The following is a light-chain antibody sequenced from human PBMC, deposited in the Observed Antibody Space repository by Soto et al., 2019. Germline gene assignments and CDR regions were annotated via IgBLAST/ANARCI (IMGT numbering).Light chain of an antibody. CDR1: QSVRSN. CDR3: QQYNYWPPWT. J-gene: IGKJ1*01. CDR2: DAS. V-gene: IGKV3-15*01. Sequence: EIVMTQSPVTLSVSPGERATLSCRASQSVRSNLAWYQQKPGQAPRLLMYDASTRATGIPARFSGSGSGTEFTLTISSLQSEDFAVYCCQQYNYWPPWTFGQGTKVDIK.